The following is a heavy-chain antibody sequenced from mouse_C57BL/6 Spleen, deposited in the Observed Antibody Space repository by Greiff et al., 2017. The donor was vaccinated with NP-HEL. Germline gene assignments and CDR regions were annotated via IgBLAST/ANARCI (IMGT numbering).Heavy chain of an antibody. CDR2: NSPGSGST. CDR3: ARDLIYDGYYGDWYFGV. V-gene: IGHV1-55*01. Sequence: QVQLQQPGAELVKPGASVTMSCKASGYTFTSSWITWVKQRPGQGLEWIGDNSPGSGSTNYNEKFKSKATLTVDTSSSTAFMQLSSLTSEDSAVYYCARDLIYDGYYGDWYFGVWGTGTTVTVSS. CDR1: GYTFTSSW. D-gene: IGHD2-3*01. J-gene: IGHJ1*03.